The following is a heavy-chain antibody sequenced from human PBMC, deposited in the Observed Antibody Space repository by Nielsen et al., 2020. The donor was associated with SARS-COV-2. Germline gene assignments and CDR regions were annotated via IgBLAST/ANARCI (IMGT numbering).Heavy chain of an antibody. Sequence: SVQVSCKASGGTFSNYTISWVRQAPGQGLEWMGRIIPILGIANYAQKFQGRVTITADESTSTAYMELSSLRSEDTAVYYCAREGSGWPRSNYGMDVWGQGTTVTVSS. D-gene: IGHD6-19*01. CDR3: AREGSGWPRSNYGMDV. CDR2: IIPILGIA. CDR1: GGTFSNYT. J-gene: IGHJ6*02. V-gene: IGHV1-69*04.